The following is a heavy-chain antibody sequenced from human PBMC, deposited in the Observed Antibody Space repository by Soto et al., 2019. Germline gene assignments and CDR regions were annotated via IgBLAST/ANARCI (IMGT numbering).Heavy chain of an antibody. Sequence: QVQLQESGPGLVKPSGTLSLTCAVSGGSISSSNWWSWVRQPPGKGLEWIGEIYHSGSTNYNPSLKSRVTISVDKSKNQFSLKLSSVTAADTAVYYCARERAFGESSPGDYYYGMDVWGQGTTVTVSS. CDR1: GGSISSSNW. J-gene: IGHJ6*02. CDR2: IYHSGST. V-gene: IGHV4-4*02. D-gene: IGHD3-10*01. CDR3: ARERAFGESSPGDYYYGMDV.